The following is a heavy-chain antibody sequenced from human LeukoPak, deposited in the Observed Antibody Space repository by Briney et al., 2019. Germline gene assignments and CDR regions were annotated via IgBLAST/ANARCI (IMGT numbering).Heavy chain of an antibody. CDR2: IYQSGST. Sequence: PSETLSLTCGVSGGSVSTIGYCWRWIRQPPGKGLEWIGYIYQSGSTSYNPSLQSRVTISIDKSKNQFSLKLSSVTAADTAVYYCARDSYYDNSGEGAFDIWGQGTLVTVSS. J-gene: IGHJ3*02. CDR3: ARDSYYDNSGEGAFDI. V-gene: IGHV4-30-2*01. CDR1: GGSVSTIGYC. D-gene: IGHD3-22*01.